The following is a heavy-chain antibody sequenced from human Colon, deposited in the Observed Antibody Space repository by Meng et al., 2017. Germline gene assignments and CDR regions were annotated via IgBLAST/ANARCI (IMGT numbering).Heavy chain of an antibody. D-gene: IGHD1-26*01. J-gene: IGHJ4*02. V-gene: IGHV3-30*18. CDR2: TSGDGSIK. CDR1: GFTFSSYG. Sequence: QVQLVQSGGGVVLPGRSLRLSCAASGFTFSSYGMHWVRQAPGKGLECVVVTSGDGSIKVYADSVKGRFTISRDNSKNTLFLQMDSLRAEDTAVYYCAKGRDTGSHYVPYFDYWGQGALVTVSS. CDR3: AKGRDTGSHYVPYFDY.